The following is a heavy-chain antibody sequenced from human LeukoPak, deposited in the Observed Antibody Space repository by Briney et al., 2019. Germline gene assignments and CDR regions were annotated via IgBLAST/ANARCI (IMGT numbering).Heavy chain of an antibody. V-gene: IGHV4-34*01. J-gene: IGHJ4*02. Sequence: SETLSLTCAVYGGSFSGYYWSWIRQPPGKGLEWIGEINHSGSTNYNPSLKSRVTISVDTSKNQFSLKLSSVTAADTAIYYCARTRTYLDYWGQGALVTVSS. D-gene: IGHD1-7*01. CDR2: INHSGST. CDR1: GGSFSGYY. CDR3: ARTRTYLDY.